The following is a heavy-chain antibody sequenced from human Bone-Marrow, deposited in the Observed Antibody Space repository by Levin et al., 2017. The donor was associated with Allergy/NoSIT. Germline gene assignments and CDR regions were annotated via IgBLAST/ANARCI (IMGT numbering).Heavy chain of an antibody. J-gene: IGHJ3*02. CDR1: GINFGVYS. CDR2: ISSNSDTI. CDR3: ARDLGYYGSANEAFDI. Sequence: HPGGSLRLSCAASGINFGVYSMNWVRQAPGKGLEWISYISSNSDTIYYADSVRGRFTISRDNAKNSLILRMNGLRAEDTALYYCARDLGYYGSANEAFDIWGQGTMVTVSS. D-gene: IGHD3-10*01. V-gene: IGHV3-48*01.